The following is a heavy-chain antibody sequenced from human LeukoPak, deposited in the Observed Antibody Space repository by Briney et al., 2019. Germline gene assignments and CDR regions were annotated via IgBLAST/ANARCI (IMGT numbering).Heavy chain of an antibody. J-gene: IGHJ4*02. CDR2: IYPGDSDT. CDR3: ARHEAGYFVTRNFDY. V-gene: IGHV5-51*01. Sequence: GESLKISCKGSGYTFTNYWIGWVRQMPGKGLEWMGIIYPGDSDTRYSPSFQGQVTISADKSISTAYLQWSSLKASDTAMYYCARHEAGYFVTRNFDYWGQGTLVTVSS. D-gene: IGHD3-9*01. CDR1: GYTFTNYW.